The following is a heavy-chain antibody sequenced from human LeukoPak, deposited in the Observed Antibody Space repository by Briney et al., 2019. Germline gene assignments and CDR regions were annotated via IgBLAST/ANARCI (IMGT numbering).Heavy chain of an antibody. CDR2: INHSGST. V-gene: IGHV4-34*01. D-gene: IGHD2-2*01. J-gene: IGHJ3*02. CDR1: GGSFSGYY. CDR3: ARVLGYCSSTSCYGAFDI. Sequence: PSETLSLTCAVYGGSFSGYYWSWIRQPPGKGLEWIGEINHSGSTNFNPSLKSRVTISIDTSKKHFSLKLSSVTAADTAVYYCARVLGYCSSTSCYGAFDIWGQGTMVTVSS.